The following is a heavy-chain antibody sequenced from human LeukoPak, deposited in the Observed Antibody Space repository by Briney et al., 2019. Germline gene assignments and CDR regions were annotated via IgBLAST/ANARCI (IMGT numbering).Heavy chain of an antibody. D-gene: IGHD5-24*01. J-gene: IGHJ4*02. V-gene: IGHV5-51*01. Sequence: GESLKISCKVSGYDLATYWIGWVRQMPGKGLELVGIIYPGDSDATYSPSFQGQVTISADKSISAAYVQWSSLKASDTAMYYCVRQGGTWLYYFDYWGQGTLVTVSS. CDR1: GYDLATYW. CDR2: IYPGDSDA. CDR3: VRQGGTWLYYFDY.